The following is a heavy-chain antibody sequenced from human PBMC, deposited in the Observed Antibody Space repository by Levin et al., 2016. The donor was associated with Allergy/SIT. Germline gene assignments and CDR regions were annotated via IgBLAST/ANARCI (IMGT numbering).Heavy chain of an antibody. D-gene: IGHD3-10*01. CDR3: AKGGEDYYYGMDV. Sequence: WIRQPPGKGLEWVSAISGSGGSTYYADSVKGRFTISRDNSKNTLYLQMNSLRAEDTAVYYCAKGGEDYYYGMDVWGQGTTVTVSS. J-gene: IGHJ6*02. CDR2: ISGSGGST. V-gene: IGHV3-23*01.